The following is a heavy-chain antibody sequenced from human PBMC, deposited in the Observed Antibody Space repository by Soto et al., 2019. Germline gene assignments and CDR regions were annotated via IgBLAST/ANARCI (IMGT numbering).Heavy chain of an antibody. V-gene: IGHV3-74*01. CDR2: INSDGSTI. D-gene: IGHD6-19*01. CDR1: GFTFGPFW. Sequence: GGSLRLSCAASGFTFGPFWMHWVRQAPGKGLVWLSHINSDGSTIVYADSVKGRFTISRDNAKNSLYLQINSLRAEDTAVYYCAREGGAGHFDYWGQGTLVTVSS. J-gene: IGHJ4*02. CDR3: AREGGAGHFDY.